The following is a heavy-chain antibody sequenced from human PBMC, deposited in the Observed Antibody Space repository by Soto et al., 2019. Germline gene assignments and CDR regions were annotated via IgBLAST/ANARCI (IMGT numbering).Heavy chain of an antibody. J-gene: IGHJ5*02. CDR2: INPSGGNT. D-gene: IGHD3-22*01. CDR1: GYTFTSYY. V-gene: IGHV1-46*01. Sequence: GASVKVSCKASGYTFTSYYMHWVRQAPGQGLEWMGIINPSGGNTNYAQKLQGRVTMTTDTSTSTAYMELRSLRSDDTAVYYCARHDYYDSSGYSSAWGQGTLVTVSS. CDR3: ARHDYYDSSGYSSA.